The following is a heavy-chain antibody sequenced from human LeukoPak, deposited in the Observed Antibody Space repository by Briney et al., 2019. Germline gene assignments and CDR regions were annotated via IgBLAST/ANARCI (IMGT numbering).Heavy chain of an antibody. CDR2: ISSSSSYI. Sequence: PGGTLRLSCAASGFTLSNYGMRWVRQAPGKGLEWVSSISSSSSYIYYADSVKGRFTISRDDAKNSLSLQMNSLRAEDTAVYYCARSGIKMVRGLIIKSPYHMDVWGKGTTVTVSS. J-gene: IGHJ6*03. CDR1: GFTLSNYG. D-gene: IGHD3-10*01. CDR3: ARSGIKMVRGLIIKSPYHMDV. V-gene: IGHV3-21*01.